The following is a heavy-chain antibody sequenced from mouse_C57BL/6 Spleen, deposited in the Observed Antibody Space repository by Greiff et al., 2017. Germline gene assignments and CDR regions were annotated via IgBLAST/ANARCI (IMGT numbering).Heavy chain of an antibody. CDR1: GYTFTSYW. CDR3: ARSDYGSSLFAY. V-gene: IGHV1-69*02. Sequence: QVQLQQPGAELVKPGASVKLSCKASGYTFTSYWMHWVKQRPGRGLEWIGVINPNYGTTSYNQKFKGKATLTVDQSSSTAYMQLNSLTSEDSAVYYCARSDYGSSLFAYWGQGTLVTVSA. D-gene: IGHD1-1*01. J-gene: IGHJ3*01. CDR2: INPNYGTT.